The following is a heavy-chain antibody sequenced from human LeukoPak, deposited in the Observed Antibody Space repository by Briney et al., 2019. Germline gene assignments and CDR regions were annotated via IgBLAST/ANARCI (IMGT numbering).Heavy chain of an antibody. CDR1: GGTFSSYA. Sequence: SVKVSCKAPGGTFSSYAISWVRQAPGQGLEWMGGIIPIFGTANYAQKFQGRVTITADESTSTAYMELSSLRSEDTAVYYCARAFVVRGVNPPFDYWGQGTLVTVSS. D-gene: IGHD3-10*01. V-gene: IGHV1-69*01. CDR2: IIPIFGTA. J-gene: IGHJ4*02. CDR3: ARAFVVRGVNPPFDY.